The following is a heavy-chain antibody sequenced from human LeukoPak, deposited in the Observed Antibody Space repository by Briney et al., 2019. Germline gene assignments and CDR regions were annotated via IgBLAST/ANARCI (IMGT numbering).Heavy chain of an antibody. Sequence: PGGSLRLSCAASGFTFSSYEMNWVRQAPGKGLEWVSYISSSGSTIYYADSVKGRFTISRDNAKNSLYLQMNSLRAEDTAVYYCARATVVVVPAAEPDYWGQGTLVTVSS. CDR1: GFTFSSYE. CDR3: ARATVVVVPAAEPDY. V-gene: IGHV3-48*03. D-gene: IGHD2-2*01. CDR2: ISSSGSTI. J-gene: IGHJ4*02.